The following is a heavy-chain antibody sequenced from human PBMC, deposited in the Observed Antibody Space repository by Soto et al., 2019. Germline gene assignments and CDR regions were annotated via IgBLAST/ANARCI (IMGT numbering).Heavy chain of an antibody. CDR2: ISYSGST. V-gene: IGHV4-30-4*01. D-gene: IGHD2-15*01. CDR1: GGSISCGNYY. Sequence: SETLSLTCTVSGGSISCGNYYCSWIRQHPGKGLEWIGFISYSGSTYYSTSLKSRVTISVDTSKSQFSLNLSFVTAADTAVYYCATMGTPATGLYFFDYWGQGSLVTVSS. J-gene: IGHJ4*02. CDR3: ATMGTPATGLYFFDY.